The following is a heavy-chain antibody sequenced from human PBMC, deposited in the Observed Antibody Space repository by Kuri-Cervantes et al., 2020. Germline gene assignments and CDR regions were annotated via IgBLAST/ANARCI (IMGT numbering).Heavy chain of an antibody. Sequence: LSLTCAASGFTFSSYAMHWVRQAPGKGLEWVAVISYDGSNKYYADSVKGRFTISRDNSKNTLYLQMSSLRAEDTAVYYCAKDGAKWARYYFDYWGQGTLVTVSS. V-gene: IGHV3-30-3*01. D-gene: IGHD1-26*01. CDR1: GFTFSSYA. CDR3: AKDGAKWARYYFDY. J-gene: IGHJ4*02. CDR2: ISYDGSNK.